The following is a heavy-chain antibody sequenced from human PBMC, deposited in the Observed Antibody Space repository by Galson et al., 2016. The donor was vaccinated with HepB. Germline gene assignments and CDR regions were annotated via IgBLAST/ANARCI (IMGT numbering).Heavy chain of an antibody. V-gene: IGHV4-31*03. CDR1: GDSIGSGTYY. CDR3: ARVDYYGSEALFDP. CDR2: IYYRGTT. J-gene: IGHJ5*02. D-gene: IGHD3-10*01. Sequence: TLSLTCSVSGDSIGSGTYYWSWVRHLPRRGLEWIGYIYYRGTTYYSPSLKSRVSMSVDTSKNHFSLEMRSVTAADTAIYYCARVDYYGSEALFDPWGQGTLVSVSS.